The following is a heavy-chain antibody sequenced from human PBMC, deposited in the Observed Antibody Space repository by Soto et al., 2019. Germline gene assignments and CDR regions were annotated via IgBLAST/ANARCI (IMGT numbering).Heavy chain of an antibody. D-gene: IGHD3-10*01. Sequence: QVQLQESGPGLVKPSETLSLTCTVSGGSISSYYWSWIRQPPGKGLEWIGYIYYSGSTNYNPSLKSRVTISVDTSKNQFSLKLSSVTAADTAVYYCARGDYYGSGSSFAVDYWGQGTLLTVSS. CDR2: IYYSGST. CDR1: GGSISSYY. CDR3: ARGDYYGSGSSFAVDY. V-gene: IGHV4-59*01. J-gene: IGHJ4*02.